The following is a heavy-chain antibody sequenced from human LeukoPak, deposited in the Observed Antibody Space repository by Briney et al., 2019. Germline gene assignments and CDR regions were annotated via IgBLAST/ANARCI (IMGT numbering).Heavy chain of an antibody. Sequence: GGSLRLSCVASGFTFSSYEMNWVRQAPGKGLEWLSYIGSSDSTTHYADSVRGRFTISRQNAKNSVFLQMNSLRAEDTALYYCARHRSGGSQDDGFDIWGRGTMVTVSS. V-gene: IGHV3-48*03. CDR3: ARHRSGGSQDDGFDI. D-gene: IGHD2-15*01. J-gene: IGHJ3*02. CDR1: GFTFSSYE. CDR2: IGSSDSTT.